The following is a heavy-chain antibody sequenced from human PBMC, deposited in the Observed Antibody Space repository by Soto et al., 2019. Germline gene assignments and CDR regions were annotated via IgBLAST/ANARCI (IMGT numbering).Heavy chain of an antibody. Sequence: GGSLRLSCAASGFTFSAYSMNWVRQAPGKGLEWVSYITPSSATIYYADSVRGRFTISRDDAKNSLYLQMNSLRHEDTALYFCTRETIEARRTSYSGMDVWGQGTTVTVSS. J-gene: IGHJ6*02. CDR2: ITPSSATI. CDR1: GFTFSAYS. V-gene: IGHV3-48*02. CDR3: TRETIEARRTSYSGMDV.